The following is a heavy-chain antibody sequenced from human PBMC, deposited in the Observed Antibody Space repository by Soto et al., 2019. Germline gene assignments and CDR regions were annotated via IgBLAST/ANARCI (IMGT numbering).Heavy chain of an antibody. J-gene: IGHJ5*02. CDR1: GRTFSSYA. V-gene: IGHV1-69*06. D-gene: IGHD3-10*01. CDR2: IIPIFGTA. CDR3: ARDLSAGSRSYHMDDNWFDP. Sequence: KGSCKASGRTFSSYAISWVRQAPGQGLEWMGGIIPIFGTANYAQKFQGRVTITADKSTSTAYMELSSLRSEDTAVYYCARDLSAGSRSYHMDDNWFDPCRHVPLVTVCS.